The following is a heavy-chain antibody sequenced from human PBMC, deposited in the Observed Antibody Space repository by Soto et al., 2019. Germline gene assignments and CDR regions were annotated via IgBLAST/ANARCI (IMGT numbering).Heavy chain of an antibody. J-gene: IGHJ6*02. CDR3: ARDSISTVTTFYYGMDV. V-gene: IGHV3-33*01. CDR1: GYTFSSYG. Sequence: QVQLVESGGGVVQPGRSLRLSCAASGYTFSSYGMHWVRQAPGKGLEWVAVIWYDGSNKYYADSVKGRFTISRDNSKNTLYLQMNSLRAEDTAVYYCARDSISTVTTFYYGMDVWGQGTTVTVSS. D-gene: IGHD4-17*01. CDR2: IWYDGSNK.